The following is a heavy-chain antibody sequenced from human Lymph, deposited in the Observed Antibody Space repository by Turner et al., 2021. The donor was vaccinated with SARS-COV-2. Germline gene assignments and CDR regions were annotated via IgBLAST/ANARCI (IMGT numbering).Heavy chain of an antibody. V-gene: IGHV3-30*03. CDR3: AWALYYYYGMDV. Sequence: QVQLVESGGGVVQPGRSLRLSCAASGFTFISYGMHWVRQAPGKGLECVAVISYDGGHKSYADSVKGRFTISRDNSKNTLYLQMISLRAEDTAVYYCAWALYYYYGMDVWGQGTTVTVSS. CDR2: ISYDGGHK. CDR1: GFTFISYG. J-gene: IGHJ6*02.